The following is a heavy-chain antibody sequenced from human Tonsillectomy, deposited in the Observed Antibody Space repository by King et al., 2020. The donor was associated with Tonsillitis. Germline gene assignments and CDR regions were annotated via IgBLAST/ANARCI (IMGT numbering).Heavy chain of an antibody. D-gene: IGHD3-22*01. CDR1: GFTFSYYS. J-gene: IGHJ4*02. Sequence: VQLVESGGGLVQPGGSLRLSCAASGFTFSYYSMNWVRQAPGKGLEWVSYISSSSSTIYYAASVKGRFTISRDNAKNSLYLQMNGLRDEDTAVYYCARDMDYYDSSGYYLPYYFDYWGQGTLATVSS. CDR3: ARDMDYYDSSGYYLPYYFDY. V-gene: IGHV3-48*02. CDR2: ISSSSSTI.